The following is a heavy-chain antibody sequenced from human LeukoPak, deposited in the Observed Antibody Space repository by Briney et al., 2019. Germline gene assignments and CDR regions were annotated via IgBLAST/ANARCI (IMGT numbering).Heavy chain of an antibody. CDR1: GFSFNNYW. V-gene: IGHV3-7*03. CDR3: ARGGPYSSGCSDY. J-gene: IGHJ4*02. CDR2: IKQDGSEK. Sequence: GGSLRLSCAASGFSFNNYWMSWVRQAPGKGLEWVANIKQDGSEKYYMDSVKGRFTISRDNAKNSLYLQMNSLRAEDTAVYYCARGGPYSSGCSDYWGQGTLVTVSS. D-gene: IGHD6-19*01.